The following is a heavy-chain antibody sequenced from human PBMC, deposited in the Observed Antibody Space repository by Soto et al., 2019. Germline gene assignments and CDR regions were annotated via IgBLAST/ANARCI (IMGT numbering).Heavy chain of an antibody. CDR1: GGSISSYY. J-gene: IGHJ6*02. V-gene: IGHV4-59*01. CDR3: AXXAAMVTGYYGIDV. CDR2: IYYGGST. D-gene: IGHD5-18*01. Sequence: TLSLTCTVSGGSISSYYWSWIRQPPGKGLEWIGYIYYGGSTNYNPSLKSRVTISVDTSKNQFSLKLSSVTAEDKAEYYCAXXAAMVTGYYGIDVCGQGTTVTVSS.